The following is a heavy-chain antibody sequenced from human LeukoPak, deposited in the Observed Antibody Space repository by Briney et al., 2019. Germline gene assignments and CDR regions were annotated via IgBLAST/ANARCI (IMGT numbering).Heavy chain of an antibody. J-gene: IGHJ4*02. CDR1: GFNFSTYN. D-gene: IGHD3-3*01. CDR2: ISTSSRTI. V-gene: IGHV3-48*01. Sequence: HTGGSLRLSCAVSGFNFSTYNMNWVRQAPGKGLEWVSYISTSSRTIYFADSVKGRFTISRDNAKNSLYLQMNSLRAEDTAVYYCARDGYDFWSDYPTTLDYWGQGTLVTVSS. CDR3: ARDGYDFWSDYPTTLDY.